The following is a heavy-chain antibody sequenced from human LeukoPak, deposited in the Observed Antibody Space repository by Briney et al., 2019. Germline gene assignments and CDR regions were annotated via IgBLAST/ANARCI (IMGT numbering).Heavy chain of an antibody. CDR2: ISYDGSNK. D-gene: IGHD6-13*01. Sequence: GGSLRLSCAASGFTFSSYGMHWVRQAPGKGLEWVAVISYDGSNKYYADSVKGRFTISRDNAKNSLYLQMNSLRAEDTAVYYCARDWAAAGYFDYWGQGTLVTVSS. V-gene: IGHV3-30*03. CDR1: GFTFSSYG. J-gene: IGHJ4*02. CDR3: ARDWAAAGYFDY.